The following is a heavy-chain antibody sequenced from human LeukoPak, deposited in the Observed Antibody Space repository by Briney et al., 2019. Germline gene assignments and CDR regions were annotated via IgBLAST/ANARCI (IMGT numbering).Heavy chain of an antibody. Sequence: GGSLRLSCVASGFIFSSYGMSWVRQAPGKGLEWVSAISGSGGSTYYADSVKGRFTISRDNSKNTLYLQMNSLRAEDTAVYYCAKDSSIAAAGNFDYWGQGTLVTVSS. CDR2: ISGSGGST. J-gene: IGHJ4*02. V-gene: IGHV3-23*01. CDR3: AKDSSIAAAGNFDY. D-gene: IGHD6-13*01. CDR1: GFIFSSYG.